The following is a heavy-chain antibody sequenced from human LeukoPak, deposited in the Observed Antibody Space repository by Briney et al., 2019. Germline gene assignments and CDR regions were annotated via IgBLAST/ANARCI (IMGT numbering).Heavy chain of an antibody. CDR2: INPSGGST. CDR3: ARDRSSSWLDY. V-gene: IGHV1-46*01. CDR1: GYTFTNYY. Sequence: GASVKVSCKASGYTFTNYYIHWVRQAPGQGLEWMGIINPSGGSTSYAQKFQGRVTMTRDTSTSTVYMELSSLRSEDTAVYYCARDRSSSWLDYWGQGTLVTVSS. D-gene: IGHD6-13*01. J-gene: IGHJ4*02.